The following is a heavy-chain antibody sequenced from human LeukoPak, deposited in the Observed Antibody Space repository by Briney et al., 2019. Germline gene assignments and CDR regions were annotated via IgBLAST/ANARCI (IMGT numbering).Heavy chain of an antibody. V-gene: IGHV3-23*01. CDR3: GKTTTGYSSGRNPAWPVDY. CDR2: IFGSGGSA. J-gene: IGHJ4*02. Sequence: GGSLRLSCTASGFTFSSYAMYWVRQAPGKGLEWVSGIFGSGGSAHYADSVKGRFTISRDNSQNTVYLQMNSLRAEDTAVYYCGKTTTGYSSGRNPAWPVDYWGQGTLVTVSS. CDR1: GFTFSSYA. D-gene: IGHD6-19*01.